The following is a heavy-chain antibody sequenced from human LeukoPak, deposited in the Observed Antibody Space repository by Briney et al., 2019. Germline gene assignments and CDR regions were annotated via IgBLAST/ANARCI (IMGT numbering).Heavy chain of an antibody. D-gene: IGHD3-22*01. CDR2: IYYSGST. CDR1: GGSISSGGYY. J-gene: IGHJ4*02. Sequence: PSETLSLTCTVSGGSISSGGYYWSWIRQHPGKGLEWIGYIYYSGSTYYNPSLKSRVTISVDTSKNQFSLTLSSVTAADTAVYYCARKSVDSSARAFDYWGQGTLVTVSS. V-gene: IGHV4-31*03. CDR3: ARKSVDSSARAFDY.